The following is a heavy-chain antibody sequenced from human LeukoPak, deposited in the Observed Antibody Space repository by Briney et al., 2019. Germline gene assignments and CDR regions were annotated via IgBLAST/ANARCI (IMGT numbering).Heavy chain of an antibody. D-gene: IGHD3-10*01. CDR2: ISTTSTYR. V-gene: IGHV3-21*01. CDR3: ARILWSAELYYYYMDV. J-gene: IGHJ6*03. CDR1: GFTFSTYT. Sequence: PGGSLRLSCAASGFTFSTYTINWVRQAPGKGLEWVSSISTTSTYRYYADSVKGRFTISRDNAKNSLYLQMNSLRAEDTAVYYCARILWSAELYYYYMDVWGKGTTVTISS.